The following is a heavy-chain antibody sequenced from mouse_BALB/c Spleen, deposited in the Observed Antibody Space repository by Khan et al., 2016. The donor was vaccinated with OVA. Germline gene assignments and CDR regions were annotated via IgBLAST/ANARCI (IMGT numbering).Heavy chain of an antibody. CDR1: GYTFTSYT. CDR2: INPSNGYT. V-gene: IGHV1-4*01. D-gene: IGHD2-14*01. Sequence: QVQLQQSGAELARPGASVKMSCKASGYTFTSYTIHWIKLRPGQGLEWIGYINPSNGYTNYNQKFKDKATLTADKSSTTAYMELSSLTSDDSALYNCVRDGAYHRNDGWFAYWGRGSLVTV. J-gene: IGHJ3*01. CDR3: VRDGAYHRNDGWFAY.